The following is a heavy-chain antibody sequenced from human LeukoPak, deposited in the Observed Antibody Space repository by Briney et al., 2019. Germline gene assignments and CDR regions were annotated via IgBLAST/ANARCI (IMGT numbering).Heavy chain of an antibody. V-gene: IGHV4-39*01. J-gene: IGHJ4*02. CDR1: GGSFDSSYC. D-gene: IGHD5-24*01. Sequence: SETLSFSCTVSGGSFDSSYCWTWVRQSPGKGLEWIATIYSSTFTYYNPSLRSRVSISGDTSKNLFSLKLTSVTAADTAMYYCTRGSDDYKLGINWGQGTLVAVSS. CDR3: TRGSDDYKLGIN. CDR2: IYSSTFT.